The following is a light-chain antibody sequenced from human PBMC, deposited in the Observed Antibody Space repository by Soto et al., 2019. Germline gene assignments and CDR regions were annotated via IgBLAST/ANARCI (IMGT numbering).Light chain of an antibody. CDR3: SSYTSGGDV. CDR2: EVS. V-gene: IGLV2-14*01. J-gene: IGLJ1*01. CDR1: SSDVGGYNY. Sequence: QSALTQPASVSGSPGQSITISCTGTSSDVGGYNYVSWFQQHPGKAPKLMIYEVSNRPSGVSNRFSGSKSGNTASLTISGLQAEDEAVYYCSSYTSGGDVFGTGTKLTVL.